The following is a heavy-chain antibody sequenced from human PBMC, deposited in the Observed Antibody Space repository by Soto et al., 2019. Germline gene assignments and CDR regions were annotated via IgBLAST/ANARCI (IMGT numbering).Heavy chain of an antibody. Sequence: QVQLVQSGAEVKKPGSSVKVSCKASGSTFSSYAISWVRQAPGQGLEWMGGIIPIFGTANYAQKFQGRVTITADESTSTAYMELSSLISEDTAVYYCARELELTGGYYWGQGTLVTVSS. CDR3: ARELELTGGYY. D-gene: IGHD3-16*01. J-gene: IGHJ4*02. CDR1: GSTFSSYA. V-gene: IGHV1-69*01. CDR2: IIPIFGTA.